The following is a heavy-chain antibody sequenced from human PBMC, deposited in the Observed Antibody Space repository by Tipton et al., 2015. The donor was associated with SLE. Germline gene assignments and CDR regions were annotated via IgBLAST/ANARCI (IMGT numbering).Heavy chain of an antibody. Sequence: TLSLTCAVSGYSISSGYYWGWIRQPPGKGLEWIGSIYYSGSTYYNPSLKSRVTISVDTSKNQFSLKLSSVTAADTAVYYCARWVGWFDPWGQGTLVTVSS. J-gene: IGHJ5*02. CDR3: ARWVGWFDP. V-gene: IGHV4-38-2*01. CDR2: IYYSGST. D-gene: IGHD2-15*01. CDR1: GYSISSGYY.